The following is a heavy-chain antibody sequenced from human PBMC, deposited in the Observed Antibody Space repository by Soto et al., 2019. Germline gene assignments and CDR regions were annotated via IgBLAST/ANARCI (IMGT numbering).Heavy chain of an antibody. V-gene: IGHV4-59*01. Sequence: SETLSLTCTVSGGSISSYYWSWIRQPPGKGLEWIGYIYYSGSTNYNPSLKSRVTISVDTSKNQFSLKLSSVTAADTAVYYCARQGRRNWFDPWGQGTLVTVSS. CDR3: ARQGRRNWFDP. CDR2: IYYSGST. CDR1: GGSISSYY. J-gene: IGHJ5*02.